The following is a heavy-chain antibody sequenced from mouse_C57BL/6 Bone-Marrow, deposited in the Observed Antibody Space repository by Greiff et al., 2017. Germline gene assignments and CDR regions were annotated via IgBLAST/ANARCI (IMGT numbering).Heavy chain of an antibody. CDR1: GYTFTSYW. V-gene: IGHV1-52*01. CDR3: ARDPGWFAY. J-gene: IGHJ3*01. Sequence: VQLQQPGAELVRPGSSVKLSCKASGYTFTSYWMHWVKQRPIQGLEWIGNIDPSDSDTHYNQKFKDKATLTVDQSSSTAYMQLSSLTSEDSAVYCCARDPGWFAYWGQGTLVTVSA. CDR2: IDPSDSDT.